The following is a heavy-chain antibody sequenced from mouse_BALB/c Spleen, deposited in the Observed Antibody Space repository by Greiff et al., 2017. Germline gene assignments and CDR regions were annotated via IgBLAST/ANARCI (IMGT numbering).Heavy chain of an antibody. CDR1: GFNIKDTY. Sequence: EVKLQESGAELVKPGASVKLSCTASGFNIKDTYMHWVKQRPEQGLEWIGRIDPANGNTKYDPKFQGKATITADTSSNTAYLQLSSLTSEDTAVYYCAPDYYGSPTWFAYWGQGTTLTVSS. V-gene: IGHV14-3*02. CDR2: IDPANGNT. J-gene: IGHJ2*01. CDR3: APDYYGSPTWFAY. D-gene: IGHD1-1*01.